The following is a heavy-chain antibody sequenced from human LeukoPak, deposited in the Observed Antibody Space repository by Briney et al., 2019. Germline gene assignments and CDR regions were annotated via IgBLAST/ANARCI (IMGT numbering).Heavy chain of an antibody. J-gene: IGHJ3*02. CDR1: GFTFSSYW. V-gene: IGHV3-74*01. Sequence: TGGSRRLSCAASGFTFSSYWMHWVRQAPGKGLVWVSRIDSDGSSTSNADSVKGRFTISRGNAKNTMYLEMNSLRAEDTAIYYCARGFTIFGVVNDAFDIWGQGTMVTVSS. CDR3: ARGFTIFGVVNDAFDI. D-gene: IGHD3-3*01. CDR2: IDSDGSST.